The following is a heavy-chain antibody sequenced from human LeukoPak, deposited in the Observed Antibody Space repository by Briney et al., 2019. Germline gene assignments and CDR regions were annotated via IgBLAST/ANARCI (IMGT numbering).Heavy chain of an antibody. D-gene: IGHD6-13*01. V-gene: IGHV4-34*01. Sequence: SETLSLTCAVSGGSFSGYYWSWIRHPPGKGLEWIGEINHSGSTNYNPSLKGRVTISVDTSKNQFSLKLSSVTAADTAVYYCARGPLYSSSWYNWFDPWGQGTLVTVSS. J-gene: IGHJ5*02. CDR1: GGSFSGYY. CDR3: ARGPLYSSSWYNWFDP. CDR2: INHSGST.